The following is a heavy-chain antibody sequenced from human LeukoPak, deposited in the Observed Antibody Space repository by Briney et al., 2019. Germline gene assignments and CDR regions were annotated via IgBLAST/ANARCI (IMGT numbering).Heavy chain of an antibody. CDR1: GGTFSSYA. CDR3: ARDGVGYYDSSGYYYFQH. V-gene: IGHV1-69*13. J-gene: IGHJ1*01. Sequence: SVKVSCKASGGTFSSYAISWVRQAPGQGLEWMGGIIPIFGTANYAQKFQGRVTITADESTSTAYMELSSLRSDDTAVYYCARDGVGYYDSSGYYYFQHWGQGTLVTVSS. D-gene: IGHD3-22*01. CDR2: IIPIFGTA.